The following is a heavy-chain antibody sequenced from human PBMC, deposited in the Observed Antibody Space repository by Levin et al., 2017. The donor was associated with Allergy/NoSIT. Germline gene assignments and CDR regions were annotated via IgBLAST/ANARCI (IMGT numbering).Heavy chain of an antibody. Sequence: ASVKVSCRASIFTFSSYAMSWVRQAPGKGLEWVSGMSNSGGSTYYADSVKGRFTLSRDNSKNTLYLQMNSLRAEDTAIYYCAKDLYISGWYGGFDYWGQGTLVTVSS. CDR1: IFTFSSYA. D-gene: IGHD6-19*01. V-gene: IGHV3-23*01. J-gene: IGHJ4*02. CDR3: AKDLYISGWYGGFDY. CDR2: MSNSGGST.